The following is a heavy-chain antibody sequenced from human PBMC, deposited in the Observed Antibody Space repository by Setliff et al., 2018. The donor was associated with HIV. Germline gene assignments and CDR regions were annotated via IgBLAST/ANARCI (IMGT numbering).Heavy chain of an antibody. Sequence: VKVSCKASGDSFSNYAISWVRQAPGQGLEWMGQIVPIFGTPSYAQKFQGRVTITADESTNTAFMELGSLRSDDTAVYYCATDPQKGGYYYYYMDVWGKGTTVTVSS. CDR2: IVPIFGTP. CDR1: GDSFSNYA. V-gene: IGHV1-69*01. D-gene: IGHD2-15*01. J-gene: IGHJ6*03. CDR3: ATDPQKGGYYYYYMDV.